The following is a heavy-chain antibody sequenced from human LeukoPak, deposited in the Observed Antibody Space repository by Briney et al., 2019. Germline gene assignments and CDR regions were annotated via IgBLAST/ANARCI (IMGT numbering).Heavy chain of an antibody. J-gene: IGHJ5*02. CDR2: ISGSGGST. CDR1: GFTFSDYY. CDR3: AKDSYSSSLNWFDP. V-gene: IGHV3-23*01. D-gene: IGHD6-13*01. Sequence: PGGSLRLSCAASGFTFSDYYMSWVRQAPGKGLEWVSAISGSGGSTYYADSVKGRFTISRDNSKNTLYLQMNSLRAEDTAVYYCAKDSYSSSLNWFDPWGQGTLVTVSS.